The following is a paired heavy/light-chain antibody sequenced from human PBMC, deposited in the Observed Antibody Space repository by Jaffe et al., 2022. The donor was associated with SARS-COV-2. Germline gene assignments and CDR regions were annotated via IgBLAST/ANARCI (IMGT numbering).Heavy chain of an antibody. V-gene: IGHV3-21*01. CDR3: AKPRGGVGATGDWYFDL. Sequence: EVQLVESGGGLVKPGGSLTLSCAASGFTFSSYSMNWVRRSPGKGLEWVSSISSGSSYIYYADSVKGRFAISRDNAKNSVYLQLNSLRAEDTAVYYCAKPRGGVGATGDWYFDLWGRGTLVTVSS. CDR1: GFTFSSYS. J-gene: IGHJ2*01. CDR2: ISSGSSYI. D-gene: IGHD1-26*01.
Light chain of an antibody. Sequence: EIVLTQSPATLSLSPGERATLSCRASQSVIHYLAWYQQKPGQAPRLLIYDASNRAAGIPARFSGSGSGTDFTLTISSLEPEDFAVYFCQQRSHWPSFGGGTKVEIK. CDR1: QSVIHY. J-gene: IGKJ4*01. V-gene: IGKV3-11*01. CDR2: DAS. CDR3: QQRSHWPS.